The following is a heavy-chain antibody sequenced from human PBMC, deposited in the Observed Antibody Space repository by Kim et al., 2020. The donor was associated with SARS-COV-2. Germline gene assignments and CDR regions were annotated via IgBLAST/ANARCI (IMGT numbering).Heavy chain of an antibody. J-gene: IGHJ4*02. CDR1: GFTFTTYN. Sequence: GGSLRLSCAASGFTFTTYNMNWVRQAPGKGLEWVSFISSSSSTIYYADSVKGRFTISRDNAKNSLYLQMNSLRDEDTAAYYCARVRYSSSWYHAPFDYWGQGTLVTVSS. CDR3: ARVRYSSSWYHAPFDY. V-gene: IGHV3-48*02. CDR2: ISSSSSTI. D-gene: IGHD6-13*01.